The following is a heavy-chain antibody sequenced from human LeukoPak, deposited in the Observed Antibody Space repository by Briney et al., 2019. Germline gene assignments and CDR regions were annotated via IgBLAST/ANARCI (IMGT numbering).Heavy chain of an antibody. J-gene: IGHJ4*02. CDR3: ARAPYTTGRSFYFDS. V-gene: IGHV3-74*01. CDR2: INNDGSGT. Sequence: GGSLTLSCAASGLTFSTHWMHWVRQAPGKWPVWVSRINNDGSGTTYADSVKGRFTISRDNLSNTLYLQMNSLRAEDTALYFCARAPYTTGRSFYFDSWGQGTLVTVSS. CDR1: GLTFSTHW. D-gene: IGHD2-2*02.